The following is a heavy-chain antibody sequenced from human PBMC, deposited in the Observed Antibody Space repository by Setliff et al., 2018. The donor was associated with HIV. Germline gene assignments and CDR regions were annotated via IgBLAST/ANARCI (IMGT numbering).Heavy chain of an antibody. CDR2: ISSSDNTM. CDR1: GFTFSSYA. Sequence: PGGSLRLSCAASGFTFSSYAMSWIRQAPGKGLEWISYISSSDNTMYYADSVKGRFTISRDNAKNSLFLQLNSLRAEDAAVYYCARDGAYNIFTGLVAFDYWGQGTLVTVSS. CDR3: ARDGAYNIFTGLVAFDY. J-gene: IGHJ4*02. V-gene: IGHV3-11*04. D-gene: IGHD3-9*01.